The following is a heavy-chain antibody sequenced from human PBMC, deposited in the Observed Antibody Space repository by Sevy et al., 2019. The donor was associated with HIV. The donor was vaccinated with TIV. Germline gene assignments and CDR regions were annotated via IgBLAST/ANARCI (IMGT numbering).Heavy chain of an antibody. Sequence: GGSLRLSCAASGFTFSSYAMSWVRQAPGKGLEWVSAISGSGGSTYYADSVKGRFTISRDNSKNTLYLQMNSLRAEETAVYYCAKSRQQLVLWSPPFDYWGQGTLVTVSS. V-gene: IGHV3-23*01. CDR3: AKSRQQLVLWSPPFDY. CDR2: ISGSGGST. CDR1: GFTFSSYA. D-gene: IGHD6-13*01. J-gene: IGHJ4*02.